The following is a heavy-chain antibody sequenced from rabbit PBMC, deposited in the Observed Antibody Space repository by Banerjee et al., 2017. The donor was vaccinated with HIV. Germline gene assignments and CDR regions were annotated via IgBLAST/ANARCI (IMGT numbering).Heavy chain of an antibody. Sequence: QEQLVESGGGLVQPGGSLKLSCKASGFDFSRYGVSWVRQAPGKGLEWIGYIDLVFGSIYYASWVNGRFTISSHNAQNTVDLQMNSLTAADTATYFCMRVSYSYGYDGYAITRLDLWGPGTLVTVS. D-gene: IGHD6-1*01. CDR3: MRVSYSYGYDGYAITRLDL. J-gene: IGHJ3*01. CDR2: IDLVFGSI. CDR1: GFDFSRYG. V-gene: IGHV1S47*01.